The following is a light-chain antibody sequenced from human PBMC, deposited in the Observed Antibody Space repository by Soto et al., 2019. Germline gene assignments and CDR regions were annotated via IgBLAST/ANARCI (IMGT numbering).Light chain of an antibody. J-gene: IGKJ1*01. CDR2: HAS. Sequence: IHLTQSPSSLSASVGDRVTITCRASQAITNNLAWYQQKPGNPPKLLIYHASSLETGVPSRFSGSGSGTEFTLTISSLQPDDFATYYCQHYNSYGTFGQGTKVDIK. CDR1: QAITNN. V-gene: IGKV1-13*02. CDR3: QHYNSYGT.